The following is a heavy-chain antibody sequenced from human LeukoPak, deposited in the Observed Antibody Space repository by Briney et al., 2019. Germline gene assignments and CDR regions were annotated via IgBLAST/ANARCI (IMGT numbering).Heavy chain of an antibody. J-gene: IGHJ6*03. Sequence: SKALSLTCTVSGGSISSCSYYWGWIRQPPGKGLEWIGSIYYSGSTYYNPSLKSRVTISVDTSKNQFSLKPSSVTAADTAVYYCARHVNIVVVVAAPYYYYMDVWGKGTTVTVSS. CDR1: GGSISSCSYY. CDR2: IYYSGST. V-gene: IGHV4-39*01. CDR3: ARHVNIVVVVAAPYYYYMDV. D-gene: IGHD2-15*01.